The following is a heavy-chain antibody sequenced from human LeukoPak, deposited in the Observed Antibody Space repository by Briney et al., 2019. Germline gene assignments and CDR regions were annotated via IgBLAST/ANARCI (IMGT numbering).Heavy chain of an antibody. D-gene: IGHD5-12*01. Sequence: GGSLRLSCAASASTFSSYWMSWVRQAPGKGLEWVANIDQDGSEKYYVDSVKGRFTISRDNAKNSLFMQMNSLRVEDTAVYYCARLYDSNRDHSGYGYWGRGTLVTVSS. CDR1: ASTFSSYW. CDR3: ARLYDSNRDHSGYGY. CDR2: IDQDGSEK. V-gene: IGHV3-7*02. J-gene: IGHJ4*02.